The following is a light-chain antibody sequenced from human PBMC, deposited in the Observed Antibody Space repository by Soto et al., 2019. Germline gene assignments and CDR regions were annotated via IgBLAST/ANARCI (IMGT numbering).Light chain of an antibody. J-gene: IGKJ1*01. CDR1: QSISTY. CDR2: SAS. V-gene: IGKV1-39*01. CDR3: QQGYSTPLT. Sequence: DIQMTQSPSSLSASVGDRVTITCWASQSISTYLHWFQKKPGKAPEVLIYSASNLQSGVPSRFGGSGSGAEFTLTISSLQPEDAAIYYCQQGYSTPLTFGQGTKVEIK.